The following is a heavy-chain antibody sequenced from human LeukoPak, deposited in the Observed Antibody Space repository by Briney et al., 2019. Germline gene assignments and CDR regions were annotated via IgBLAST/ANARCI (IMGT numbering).Heavy chain of an antibody. J-gene: IGHJ6*02. Sequence: GGSLRLSCTAYGFALDDYVMHWDRQTPGGGLEWVSGISRDSANIGYADSVKGRFTISRDNDKNSLYLQMNSLTTEDTALYYCARDFCTGCNYYFYGMDVWGRGTRVTVSS. D-gene: IGHD2-2*01. CDR2: ISRDSANI. CDR1: GFALDDYV. CDR3: ARDFCTGCNYYFYGMDV. V-gene: IGHV3-9*01.